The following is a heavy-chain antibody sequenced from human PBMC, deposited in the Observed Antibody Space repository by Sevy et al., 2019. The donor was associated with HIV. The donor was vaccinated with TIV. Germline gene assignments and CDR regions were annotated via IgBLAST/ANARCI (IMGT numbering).Heavy chain of an antibody. Sequence: GGSLRLSCAASGLTVSSNFMSWVRQAPGKGLEWVSVIYIGGSTYYADSVKGRFTISRDQFKNTLNLQMNSLRADDTAVYFCAGGKHIGDYYGSFDYWGQGTLVTVSS. J-gene: IGHJ4*02. D-gene: IGHD4-17*01. CDR2: IYIGGST. V-gene: IGHV3-53*01. CDR1: GLTVSSNF. CDR3: AGGKHIGDYYGSFDY.